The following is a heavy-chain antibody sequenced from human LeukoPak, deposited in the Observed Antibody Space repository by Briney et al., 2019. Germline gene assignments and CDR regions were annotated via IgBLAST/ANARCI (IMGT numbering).Heavy chain of an antibody. CDR3: ARGFEYFDWLYFDY. Sequence: GGSLRLSCGASGFTFRSYAMSWVRQAPGKGLEWVSVISGSGSSTYYADSVKGRFTISRDNAKNTLYLQMNSLRVEDTAVYYCARGFEYFDWLYFDYWGQGTLVTVSS. J-gene: IGHJ4*02. CDR2: ISGSGSST. D-gene: IGHD3-9*01. CDR1: GFTFRSYA. V-gene: IGHV3-23*01.